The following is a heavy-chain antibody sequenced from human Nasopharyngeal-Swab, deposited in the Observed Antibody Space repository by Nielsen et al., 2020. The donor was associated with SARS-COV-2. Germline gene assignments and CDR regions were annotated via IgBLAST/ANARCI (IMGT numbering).Heavy chain of an antibody. D-gene: IGHD6-6*01. J-gene: IGHJ4*02. Sequence: SVKVSCKTSGGTLTTYSIAWVRPAPGQGLAWMGRIFPLYGSVDYAQRFQGRVTITADESANTAHMELSSLRSEDTAMYYCARGIEYSSSSWFEYWGQGTLVTVSS. V-gene: IGHV1-69*13. CDR1: GGTLTTYS. CDR2: IFPLYGSV. CDR3: ARGIEYSSSSWFEY.